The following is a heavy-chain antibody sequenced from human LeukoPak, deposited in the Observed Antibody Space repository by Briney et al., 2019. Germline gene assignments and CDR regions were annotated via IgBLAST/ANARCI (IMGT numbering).Heavy chain of an antibody. J-gene: IGHJ4*02. CDR3: ARETYYYDSSGYYYARFDY. CDR2: IYYSGST. D-gene: IGHD3-22*01. CDR1: GGSISSYY. Sequence: KASETLSLTCTVSGGSISSYYWSWIRQPPGKGLEWIGYIYYSGSTNYNPSLKSRVTISVDTSKNQFSLKLSSVTAADTAVYYCARETYYYDSSGYYYARFDYWGQGTLVTVSS. V-gene: IGHV4-59*01.